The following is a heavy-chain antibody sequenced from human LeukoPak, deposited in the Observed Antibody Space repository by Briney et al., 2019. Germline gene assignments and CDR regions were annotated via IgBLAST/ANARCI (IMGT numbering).Heavy chain of an antibody. CDR1: GGSISSSNW. J-gene: IGHJ3*02. CDR2: IYHSGST. CDR3: ARDVGHDAFDI. Sequence: SETLSLTCAVSGGSISSSNWWSWVRQPPGKGLEWIGEIYHSGSTNYNPSLKSRVTISVGKSKNQFSLKLSSVTAADTAVYYCARDVGHDAFDIWGQGTMVTVSS. V-gene: IGHV4-4*02.